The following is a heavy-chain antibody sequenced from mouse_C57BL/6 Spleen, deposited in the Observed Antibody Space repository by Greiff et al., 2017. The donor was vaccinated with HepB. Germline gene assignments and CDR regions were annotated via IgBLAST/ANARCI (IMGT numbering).Heavy chain of an antibody. CDR3: ARFLYYYGSSYGYFDV. CDR1: GYSITSDY. Sequence: EVKLMESGPGLAKPSQTLSLTCSVTGYSITSDYWNWIRKFPGNKLEYMGYISYSGSTYYNPSLKSRISITRDTSKNQYYLQLNSVTTEDTATYYCARFLYYYGSSYGYFDVWGTGTTVTVSS. J-gene: IGHJ1*03. CDR2: ISYSGST. V-gene: IGHV3-8*01. D-gene: IGHD1-1*01.